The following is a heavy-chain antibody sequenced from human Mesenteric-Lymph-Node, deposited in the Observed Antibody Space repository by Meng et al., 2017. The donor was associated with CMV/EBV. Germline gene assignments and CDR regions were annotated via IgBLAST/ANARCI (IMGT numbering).Heavy chain of an antibody. V-gene: IGHV3-23*01. CDR2: ISGSGGST. Sequence: GGSLRLSCAASGFTFSSYAMSWVRQAPGKGLEWVSAISGSGGSTYYADTVKGRFTISRDNSKNTLYLQMNSLRAEDTAVYYCAKGGNDYSNFLDYWSQGTLVTVSS. J-gene: IGHJ4*02. D-gene: IGHD4-11*01. CDR1: GFTFSSYA. CDR3: AKGGNDYSNFLDY.